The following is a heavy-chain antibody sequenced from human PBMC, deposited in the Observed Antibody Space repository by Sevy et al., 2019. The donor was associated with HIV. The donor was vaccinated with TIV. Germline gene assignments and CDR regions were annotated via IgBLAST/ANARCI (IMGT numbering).Heavy chain of an antibody. V-gene: IGHV4-31*03. Sequence: SETLSVTCTVSGGSISSGGYYWSWIRHHPGRGLEWLGYIYYSGSTYYNPSLKSRVTLSVDTSKNQFSLNLSSVTAADTAVYYCARSDGYNLDYWGQGTLVTVSS. D-gene: IGHD5-12*01. CDR3: ARSDGYNLDY. CDR2: IYYSGST. CDR1: GGSISSGGYY. J-gene: IGHJ4*02.